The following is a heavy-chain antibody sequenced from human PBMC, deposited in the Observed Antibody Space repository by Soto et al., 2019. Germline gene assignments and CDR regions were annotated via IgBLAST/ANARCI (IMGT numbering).Heavy chain of an antibody. CDR1: GGSISSSSYY. V-gene: IGHV4-39*01. Sequence: QLQLQESGPGLVKPSETLSLTCTVSGGSISSSSYYWGWIRQPPGKGLEGIGSIYYSGSTYYNPSLKIRVTPSVDTSKNQCALKLSSVTAADTALYYCARLRGTMVRGVISYYYYYMDVWGKGTTVTVSS. CDR3: ARLRGTMVRGVISYYYYYMDV. D-gene: IGHD3-10*01. CDR2: IYYSGST. J-gene: IGHJ6*03.